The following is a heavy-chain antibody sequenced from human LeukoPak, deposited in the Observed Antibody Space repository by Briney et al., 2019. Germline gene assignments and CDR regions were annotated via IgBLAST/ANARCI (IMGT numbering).Heavy chain of an antibody. D-gene: IGHD2-2*02. CDR2: ISAYNGNT. Sequence: GASVKVSCKASGYTFTSYGISWVRQAPGQGLEWMGWISAYNGNTNYAQKLQGRVTMTTDTSTSTAYMELRSLRSDDTAVYYCARWSCSSTSCYSPSYLDYWGQGTLVTVSS. CDR1: GYTFTSYG. J-gene: IGHJ4*02. V-gene: IGHV1-18*01. CDR3: ARWSCSSTSCYSPSYLDY.